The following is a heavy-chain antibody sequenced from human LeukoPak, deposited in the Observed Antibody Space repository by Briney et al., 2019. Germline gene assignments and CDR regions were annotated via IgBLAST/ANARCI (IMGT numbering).Heavy chain of an antibody. J-gene: IGHJ6*03. Sequence: PGGSLRLSCAASGFTFSSYSMNWVRQAPGKGLEWVSSISSSSSYIYYADSVKGRFTISRDNAKNSLYLQMNSLRAEDTAVYYCARERAFIVYCGGDCYSSHSLYYYYYYMDVWGKGTTVTVSS. CDR2: ISSSSSYI. D-gene: IGHD2-21*02. CDR1: GFTFSSYS. V-gene: IGHV3-21*01. CDR3: ARERAFIVYCGGDCYSSHSLYYYYYYMDV.